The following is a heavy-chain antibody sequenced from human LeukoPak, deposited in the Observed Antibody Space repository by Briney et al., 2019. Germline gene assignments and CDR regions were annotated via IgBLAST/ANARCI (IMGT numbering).Heavy chain of an antibody. CDR1: GYTFTNYG. J-gene: IGHJ4*02. CDR3: ARDLTSKKYSSGWPFDY. CDR2: IIPIFGTA. V-gene: IGHV1-69*06. D-gene: IGHD6-19*01. Sequence: GASVKVSCKASGYTFTNYGISWVRQAPGQGLEWMGRIIPIFGTANYAQKFQGRVTITADKSTSTAYMELSSLRSEDTAVYYCARDLTSKKYSSGWPFDYWGQGTLVTVSS.